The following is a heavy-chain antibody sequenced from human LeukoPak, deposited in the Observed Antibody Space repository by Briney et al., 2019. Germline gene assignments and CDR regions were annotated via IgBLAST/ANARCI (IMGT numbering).Heavy chain of an antibody. J-gene: IGHJ4*02. Sequence: SVKVSCKASGYTFTGYYMHWVRQAPGQGLEGMGWINPNSGGTNDAQKFQGRVTMTRDTSISTAYMELSRLRSDDTAVYYCVRRGDGYKPFDYWGQGTLVTVSS. D-gene: IGHD5-24*01. V-gene: IGHV1-2*02. CDR3: VRRGDGYKPFDY. CDR2: INPNSGGT. CDR1: GYTFTGYY.